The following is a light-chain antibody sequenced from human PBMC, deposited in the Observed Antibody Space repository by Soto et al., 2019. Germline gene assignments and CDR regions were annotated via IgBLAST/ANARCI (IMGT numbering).Light chain of an antibody. CDR2: AAS. J-gene: IGKJ1*01. CDR1: QSVSSSY. CDR3: QQYGSSPWT. Sequence: EIVLTQSPGTLSLSPGERATLSCRASQSVSSSYLAWYQQKHGQAPRLLIYAASSRATGIPDRFSGSGSGTDFTLTISRLEPEDFAVYYCQQYGSSPWTFGQGTKVEIK. V-gene: IGKV3-20*01.